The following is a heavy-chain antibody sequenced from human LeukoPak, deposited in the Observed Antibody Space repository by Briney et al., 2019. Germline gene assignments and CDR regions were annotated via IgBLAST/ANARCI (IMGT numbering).Heavy chain of an antibody. J-gene: IGHJ4*02. CDR2: IKQHGSEK. CDR1: GFSFSSYW. D-gene: IGHD2-15*01. V-gene: IGHV3-7*01. CDR3: ARERGTVYCSGGSCYPTTRYYFDY. Sequence: GGSLRLSCAASGFSFSSYWMSWVRQAPGKGLEWVANIKQHGSEKYYVDSVKGRFTISRDNAKNSLYLQMNSLRAEDTAVYYCARERGTVYCSGGSCYPTTRYYFDYWGQGTLVTVSS.